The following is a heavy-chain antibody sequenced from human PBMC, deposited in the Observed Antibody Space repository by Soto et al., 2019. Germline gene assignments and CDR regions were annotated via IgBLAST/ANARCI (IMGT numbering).Heavy chain of an antibody. Sequence: PSETLSLTCTVSGGSISSGDYYWSWIRQPPGKGLEWIGYIYYSGSTYYNPSLKSRVTISVDTSKNQFSLKLSSVAAADTAVYYCARYYYDTSGYYYDYWGQGSLVTVSS. CDR1: GGSISSGDYY. D-gene: IGHD3-22*01. V-gene: IGHV4-30-4*02. J-gene: IGHJ4*02. CDR3: ARYYYDTSGYYYDY. CDR2: IYYSGST.